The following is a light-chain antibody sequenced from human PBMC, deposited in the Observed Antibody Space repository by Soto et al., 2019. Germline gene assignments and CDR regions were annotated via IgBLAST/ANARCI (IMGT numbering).Light chain of an antibody. Sequence: EIVLTQSPGTLSLSPGERATLSCRASQSVSNSYLAWYQQKPGQAPRLLIYGASSRATGIPDRFSGSGSGTDFTLTISRLEPEDFAVYYCQQRTNSEITFGPGTKVDIK. V-gene: IGKV3D-20*02. J-gene: IGKJ3*01. CDR3: QQRTNSEIT. CDR1: QSVSNSY. CDR2: GAS.